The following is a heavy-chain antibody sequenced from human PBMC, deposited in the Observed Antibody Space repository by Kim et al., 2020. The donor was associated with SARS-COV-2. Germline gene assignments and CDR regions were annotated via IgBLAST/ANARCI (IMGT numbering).Heavy chain of an antibody. Sequence: SETLSLTCTVSGGSISSGGYYWSWIRQHPGKGLEWIGYIYYSGSTYYNPSLKSRVTISVDTSKNQFSLKLSSVTAADTAVYYCARGYYGSGSPLGYWGQGTLVTVSS. CDR2: IYYSGST. CDR1: GGSISSGGYY. V-gene: IGHV4-31*03. D-gene: IGHD3-10*01. CDR3: ARGYYGSGSPLGY. J-gene: IGHJ4*02.